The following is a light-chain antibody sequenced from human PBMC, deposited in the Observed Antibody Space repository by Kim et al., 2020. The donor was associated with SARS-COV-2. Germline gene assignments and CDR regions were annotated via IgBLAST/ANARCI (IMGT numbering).Light chain of an antibody. Sequence: SELTQDPAVSVALGQTVRITCQGDSLRSYYASWYQQKPGQAPVLVIYGKNNRPSGIPDRFSGSSSGNTASLTITGAQAEDEADYYCNSRDSSGNHLVFGGGTKVTVL. CDR1: SLRSYY. J-gene: IGLJ3*02. CDR3: NSRDSSGNHLV. V-gene: IGLV3-19*01. CDR2: GKN.